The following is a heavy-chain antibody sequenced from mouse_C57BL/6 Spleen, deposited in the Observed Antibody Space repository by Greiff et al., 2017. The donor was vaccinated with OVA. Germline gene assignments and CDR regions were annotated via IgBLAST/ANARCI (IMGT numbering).Heavy chain of an antibody. Sequence: EVQVVESGAGLVKPGGSLKLSCAASGFTFSSYAMSWVRQTPEQRLEWVAYISRGGDYIYYADTVKGRFTISRDNARNTLYLQMSSLKSEDTAMYYWTKYPARGNNGCWDVWGTGTTVTVSS. CDR2: ISRGGDYI. CDR3: TKYPARGNNGCWDV. J-gene: IGHJ1*03. V-gene: IGHV5-9-1*02. CDR1: GFTFSSYA. D-gene: IGHD4-1*01.